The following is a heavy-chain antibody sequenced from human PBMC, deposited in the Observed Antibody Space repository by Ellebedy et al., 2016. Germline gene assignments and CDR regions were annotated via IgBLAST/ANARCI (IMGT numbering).Heavy chain of an antibody. V-gene: IGHV1-2*02. CDR1: GYTFTGYY. CDR2: INPNSGGT. J-gene: IGHJ4*02. D-gene: IGHD6-6*01. Sequence: ASVKVSCXASGYTFTGYYMHWVRQAPGQGLEWMGWINPNSGGTSYAQKFQGRVTMTRDTSTSTVYMELSSLRSEDTAVYYCASSGQLAAGYYFDYWGQGTLVTVSS. CDR3: ASSGQLAAGYYFDY.